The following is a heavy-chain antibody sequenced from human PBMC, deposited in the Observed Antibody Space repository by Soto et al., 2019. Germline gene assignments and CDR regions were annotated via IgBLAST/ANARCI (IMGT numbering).Heavy chain of an antibody. CDR3: AADPLGYCSRSTCYAYFQH. V-gene: IGHV3-15*07. CDR2: IESKTAVGTT. J-gene: IGHJ1*01. D-gene: IGHD2-2*01. Sequence: GGSLRLSCAASGFTFTNAWMNWVRQAPGRGLEWVGHIESKTAVGTTDYAAPVKGRFTVSRDDSKNTLYLQMSSLKTEDTAVYFCAADPLGYCSRSTCYAYFQHWGQGTLVTVSS. CDR1: GFTFTNAW.